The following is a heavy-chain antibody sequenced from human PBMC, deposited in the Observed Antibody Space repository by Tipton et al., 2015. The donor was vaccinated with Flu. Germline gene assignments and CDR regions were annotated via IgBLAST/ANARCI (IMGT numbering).Heavy chain of an antibody. CDR3: ARGGLDPSRHYGMDV. Sequence: QVQLVQSVAEVKKPGASVKASCKASGYTFTSYAMHWVRQAPGQRLEWMGWINAGNGNTKYSQEFQGRVTITRDTSASTAYMELSSLRSEDMAVYYCARGGLDPSRHYGMDVWGQGTTVTVSS. CDR2: INAGNGNT. J-gene: IGHJ6*02. CDR1: GYTFTSYA. D-gene: IGHD3-10*01. V-gene: IGHV1-3*03.